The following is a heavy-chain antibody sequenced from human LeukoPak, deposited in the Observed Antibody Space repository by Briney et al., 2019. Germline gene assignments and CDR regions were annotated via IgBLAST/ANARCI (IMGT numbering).Heavy chain of an antibody. CDR3: AKDRLIYDTSGFNAFDI. J-gene: IGHJ3*02. V-gene: IGHV3-30-3*01. D-gene: IGHD3-22*01. CDR2: ISYDGSNK. CDR1: GFTFSSYA. Sequence: PGRSLRLSCAASGFTFSSYAMHWVRQAPGKGLEWVAVISYDGSNKYYADSVKGRFTISRDNSKNTLYLQMNSLRAEDTAVYYCAKDRLIYDTSGFNAFDIWGQGTMVTVSS.